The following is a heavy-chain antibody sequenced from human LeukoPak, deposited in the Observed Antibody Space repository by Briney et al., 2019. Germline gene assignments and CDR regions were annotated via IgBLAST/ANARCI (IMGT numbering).Heavy chain of an antibody. J-gene: IGHJ4*02. V-gene: IGHV3-48*04. D-gene: IGHD3-22*01. Sequence: PGGSLRLSCAASRFTFSSYSMNWVRQAPGKGLEWVSYISSSSSTIYYADSVKGRFTISRDNAKNSLYLQMNSLRAEDTAVYYCARDSGYYDSSGYYYVAWGQGTLVTVSS. CDR3: ARDSGYYDSSGYYYVA. CDR1: RFTFSSYS. CDR2: ISSSSSTI.